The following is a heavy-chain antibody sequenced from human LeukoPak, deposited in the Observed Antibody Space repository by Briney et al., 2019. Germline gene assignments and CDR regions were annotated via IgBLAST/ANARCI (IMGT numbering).Heavy chain of an antibody. CDR2: ISGSGGST. CDR3: AKDPALEMATATGY. V-gene: IGHV3-23*01. D-gene: IGHD5-24*01. J-gene: IGHJ4*02. Sequence: GGSLRLSCAASGFTFSSYAMSWVRQAPGKGLEWVSAISGSGGSTYYADSVKGRFTISRDNSKNTLYLQMNSLRAEDTAVYYCAKDPALEMATATGYWGQGTLVTVSS. CDR1: GFTFSSYA.